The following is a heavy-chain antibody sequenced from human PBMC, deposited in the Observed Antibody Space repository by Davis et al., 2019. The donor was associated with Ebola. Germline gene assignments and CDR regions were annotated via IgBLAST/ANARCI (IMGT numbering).Heavy chain of an antibody. J-gene: IGHJ4*02. CDR2: IKSDGST. CDR1: GFPIANYW. V-gene: IGHV3-74*01. Sequence: PGGSLRLSCVVSGFPIANYWTHWVRQAPGKGLVWVSRIKSDGSTIYADSVKGRFTISRDNAKNTLYLQMNSLRAEDTAVYYCARVLGDIVVVPAAYDYWGQGTLVTASS. CDR3: ARVLGDIVVVPAAYDY. D-gene: IGHD2-2*01.